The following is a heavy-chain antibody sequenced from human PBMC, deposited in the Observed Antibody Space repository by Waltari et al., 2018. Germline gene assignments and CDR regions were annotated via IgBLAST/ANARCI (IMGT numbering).Heavy chain of an antibody. Sequence: QVQLVQSGAEVKKPGASVKVSCKASGYTFGACGISWGRQAPGQGLEWMGLISGNNGHTNHAQKFQGRLIMTEDTSATTVYMELTYLTSDDTAVYYCARERHRLMEEGYLMALDPWGQGTLVTVSS. J-gene: IGHJ5*02. CDR3: ARERHRLMEEGYLMALDP. CDR2: ISGNNGHT. CDR1: GYTFGACG. D-gene: IGHD3-3*01. V-gene: IGHV1-18*01.